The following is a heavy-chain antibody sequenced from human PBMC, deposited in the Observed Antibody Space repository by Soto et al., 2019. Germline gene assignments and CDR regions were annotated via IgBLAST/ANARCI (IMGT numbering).Heavy chain of an antibody. CDR3: ARVGSPGSRYYYYMDV. CDR2: IYYSGST. CDR1: GGSISSYY. V-gene: IGHV4-59*01. Sequence: ETLSLTCTVSGGSISSYYWILIRQPPGKGLEWIGYIYYSGSTNYNPSLKSRVTISVDTSKNQFSLKLSSVTAADTAVYYCARVGSPGSRYYYYMDVWGKGTTVTVSS. D-gene: IGHD6-25*01. J-gene: IGHJ6*03.